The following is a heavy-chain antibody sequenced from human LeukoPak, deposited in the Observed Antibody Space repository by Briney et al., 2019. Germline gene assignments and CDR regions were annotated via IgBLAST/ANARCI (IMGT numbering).Heavy chain of an antibody. V-gene: IGHV3-11*01. D-gene: IGHD6-13*01. CDR2: ISSSGSTI. CDR1: GFAVTNTF. J-gene: IGHJ4*02. Sequence: PGGSLRLSCAASGFAVTNTFMTWVRQAPGKGLEWVSYISSSGSTIYYADSVKGRFTISRDNAKNSPYLQMNSLRAEDTAVYYCARGGSSWHDYWGQGTLVTVSS. CDR3: ARGGSSWHDY.